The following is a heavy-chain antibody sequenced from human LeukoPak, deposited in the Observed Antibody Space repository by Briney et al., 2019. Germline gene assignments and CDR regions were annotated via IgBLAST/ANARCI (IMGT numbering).Heavy chain of an antibody. CDR2: IDHSGST. CDR3: VRAGTYFLLS. V-gene: IGHV4-4*02. Sequence: PSETLSLTCAVSGGSISSNWWSWVRQPPGKGLEWIGEIDHSGSTNYNPSLKSRVTISVDKSESQFSLKLSSVTAADTAVYYCVRAGTYFLLSWGQGTLVTVSS. D-gene: IGHD1-26*01. CDR1: GGSISSNW. J-gene: IGHJ5*02.